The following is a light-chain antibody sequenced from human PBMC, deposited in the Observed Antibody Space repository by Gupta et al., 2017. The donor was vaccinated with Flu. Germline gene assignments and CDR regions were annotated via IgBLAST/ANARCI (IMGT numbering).Light chain of an antibody. J-gene: IGKJ5*01. CDR3: HQRSNLPHT. V-gene: IGKV6-21*01. CDR1: QSIGSS. Sequence: PAFPSLPPTEKATLTCRASQSIGSSLHWYHQKPGQSPKLLIYDASQSFSGIPSRFSGSGSGTDFPLTITSLAAEDAAAYYCHQRSNLPHTFGQGTQLEIK. CDR2: DAS.